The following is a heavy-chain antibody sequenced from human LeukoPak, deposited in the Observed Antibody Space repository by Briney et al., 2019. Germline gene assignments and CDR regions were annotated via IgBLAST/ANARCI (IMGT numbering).Heavy chain of an antibody. V-gene: IGHV3-48*03. Sequence: PGGSLRLSCAASGFTFSNYEMDWVRQVPGKGLEWLAYISKTGNSGYTIYYADSVKGRFIISRDNAKNSVYLQTNNLRAEDTAVYHCASLWQLLGSWGQGTLVTVSS. D-gene: IGHD2-15*01. CDR3: ASLWQLLGS. J-gene: IGHJ5*02. CDR1: GFTFSNYE. CDR2: ISKTGNSGYTI.